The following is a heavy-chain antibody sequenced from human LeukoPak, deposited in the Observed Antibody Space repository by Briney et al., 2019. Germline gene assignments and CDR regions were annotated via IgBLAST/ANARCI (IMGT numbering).Heavy chain of an antibody. D-gene: IGHD6-6*01. CDR3: ARDDRKQLPYYMDV. V-gene: IGHV4-59*12. CDR1: GGSISTNY. CDR2: IYYSGST. Sequence: PSETLSLTCTVFGGSISTNYWSWIRQPPGKGLEWIGYIYYSGSTNYNPSLKSRVTISVDTSKNQFSLKLSSVTAADTAVYYCARDDRKQLPYYMDVWGKGTTVTVSS. J-gene: IGHJ6*03.